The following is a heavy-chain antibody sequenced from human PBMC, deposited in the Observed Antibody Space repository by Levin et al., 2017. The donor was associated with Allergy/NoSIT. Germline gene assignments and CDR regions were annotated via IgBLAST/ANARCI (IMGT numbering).Heavy chain of an antibody. Sequence: SQTLSLTCAVSGYSISSSNWWGWIRQPPGKGLEWIGYIYYSGSTYYNPSLKSRVTMSVDTSKNQFSLKLSSVTAVDTAVYYCASRVNTKNGSSGWYELWDWGQGTLVTVSS. CDR3: ASRVNTKNGSSGWYELWD. J-gene: IGHJ4*02. D-gene: IGHD6-19*01. CDR1: GYSISSSNW. V-gene: IGHV4-28*01. CDR2: IYYSGST.